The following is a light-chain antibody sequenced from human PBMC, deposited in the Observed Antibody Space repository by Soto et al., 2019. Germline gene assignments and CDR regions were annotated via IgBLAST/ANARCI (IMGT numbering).Light chain of an antibody. V-gene: IGKV3-15*01. CDR1: QSISSN. J-gene: IGKJ1*01. Sequence: EILMTQSASTLSGSAGERATLSCRASQSISSNLAWYQQKPGQAPRLLIYDASTRATGIPARFSGGGSGTDFTLTIGSLEPEDFAIYFCQQRGNWWTFGQGTKVDIK. CDR3: QQRGNWWT. CDR2: DAS.